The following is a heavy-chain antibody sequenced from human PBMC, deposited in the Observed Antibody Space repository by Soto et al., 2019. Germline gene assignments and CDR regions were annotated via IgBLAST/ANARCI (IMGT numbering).Heavy chain of an antibody. CDR1: GGSISSGPYS. J-gene: IGHJ4*02. CDR2: FHYSEST. CDR3: DSGHRSRDDY. Sequence: PSETLSLTCTVSGGSISSGPYSWGWIRQPPGEGLEWIGTFHYSESTYYNPSLKGRVTISVDTSKNQFSLKLSSVTAADTAVYYCDSGHRSRDDYWGQGTLVPGSS. V-gene: IGHV4-39*01. D-gene: IGHD6-25*01.